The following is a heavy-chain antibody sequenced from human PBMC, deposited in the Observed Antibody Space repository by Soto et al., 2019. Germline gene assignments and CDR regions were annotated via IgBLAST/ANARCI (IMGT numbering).Heavy chain of an antibody. D-gene: IGHD4-17*01. V-gene: IGHV3-30-3*01. CDR2: ISYDGSNK. J-gene: IGHJ3*02. Sequence: AGGSLRLSCAASGFTFSSYAMHWVRQAPGKGLEWVAVISYDGSNKYYADSVKGRFTISRDNSKNTLYLQMNSLRAEDTAVYYCARDYLAYGGNEDAFDIWGQGTMVTVSS. CDR1: GFTFSSYA. CDR3: ARDYLAYGGNEDAFDI.